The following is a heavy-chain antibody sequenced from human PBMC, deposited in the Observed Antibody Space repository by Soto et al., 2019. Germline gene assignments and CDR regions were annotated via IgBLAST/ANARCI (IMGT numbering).Heavy chain of an antibody. CDR1: GFTFSSYA. D-gene: IGHD3-10*01. J-gene: IGHJ3*02. CDR2: ISYDGSNK. V-gene: IGHV3-30-3*01. Sequence: GGSLRLSCAASGFTFSSYAMHWVRQAPGKGLEWVAVISYDGSNKYYADSVKGRFTISRDNSKNTLYLQMNSLRAEDTAVYYCASDPDAFDIWGQGTMVTVS. CDR3: ASDPDAFDI.